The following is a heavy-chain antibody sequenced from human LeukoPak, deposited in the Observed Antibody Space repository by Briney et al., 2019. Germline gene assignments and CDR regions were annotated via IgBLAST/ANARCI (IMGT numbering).Heavy chain of an antibody. J-gene: IGHJ4*02. Sequence: ASVKVSCKAPGYTFTSYAMHWVRQAPGQRLEWMGWINAGNGNTKYSQKFQGRVTITRDTSASTAYMELSSLRSEDTAVYYCATPLGYCSSTSCPYQIWGQGTLVTVSS. CDR2: INAGNGNT. CDR3: ATPLGYCSSTSCPYQI. V-gene: IGHV1-3*01. CDR1: GYTFTSYA. D-gene: IGHD2-2*01.